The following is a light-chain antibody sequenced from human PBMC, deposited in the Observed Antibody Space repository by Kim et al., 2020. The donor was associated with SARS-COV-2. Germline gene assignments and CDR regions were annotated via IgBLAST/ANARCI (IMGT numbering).Light chain of an antibody. CDR1: SLRDHF. V-gene: IGLV3-19*02. J-gene: IGLJ3*02. Sequence: SSELTQDPAVSVALGQTVTITCQGDSLRDHFASWYQRKAGQAPVRVIFSNHYRSPWSPDRFSGSTSGNMTSLTISGAQEEDQADYFCHSWDSSGDHWVFGGGTTLTVL. CDR2: SNH. CDR3: HSWDSSGDHWV.